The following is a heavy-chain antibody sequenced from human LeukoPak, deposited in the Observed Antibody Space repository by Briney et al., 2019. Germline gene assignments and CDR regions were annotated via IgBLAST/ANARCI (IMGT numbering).Heavy chain of an antibody. J-gene: IGHJ4*02. V-gene: IGHV3-74*01. CDR2: IKTDGSIT. Sequence: GGSLRLSWSASGFTFSRYWMCWVRQDPGKGLAWVSCIKTDGSITAYAGSVKGRFTISRDNAKNTLYLQMNSLRADDTAVYYCARDGDAPMTDFDYWGQGTLVTVSS. CDR3: ARDGDAPMTDFDY. CDR1: GFTFSRYW. D-gene: IGHD2-21*02.